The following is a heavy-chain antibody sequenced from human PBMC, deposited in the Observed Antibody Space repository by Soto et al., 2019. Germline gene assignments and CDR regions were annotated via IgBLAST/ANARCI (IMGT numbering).Heavy chain of an antibody. CDR3: ASHLSSSSHRLFDY. V-gene: IGHV4-34*01. CDR2: INHSGST. J-gene: IGHJ4*02. D-gene: IGHD6-6*01. CDR1: GGSFSGYY. Sequence: SETLSLTCAVYGGSFSGYYWSWIRQPPGKGLEWIGEINHSGSTNYNPSLKSRVTISVDTSKNQFSLKLSSVIAADTAVYYCASHLSSSSHRLFDYWGQGTLVTVSS.